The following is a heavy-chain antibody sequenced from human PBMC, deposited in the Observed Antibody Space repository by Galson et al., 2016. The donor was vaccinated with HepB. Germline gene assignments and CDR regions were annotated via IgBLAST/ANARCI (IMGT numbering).Heavy chain of an antibody. CDR3: AGRGFSYGYFDY. D-gene: IGHD5-18*01. V-gene: IGHV1-2*02. CDR2: INPNSGDT. J-gene: IGHJ4*02. Sequence: SCKASGYTFTGYYIHWVRQAPGQGLEWVGWINPNSGDTTYAQKFQGRVTMTRDTSISTAYMELSRLRSDDTAVYYCAGRGFSYGYFDYWGQGTLVTVSS. CDR1: GYTFTGYY.